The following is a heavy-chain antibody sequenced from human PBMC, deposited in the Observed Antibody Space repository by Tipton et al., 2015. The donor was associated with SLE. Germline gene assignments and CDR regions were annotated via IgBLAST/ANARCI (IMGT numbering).Heavy chain of an antibody. CDR1: GGSLSSYY. CDR2: IYASGST. CDR3: ARHEWKIAVDY. V-gene: IGHV4-4*07. J-gene: IGHJ4*02. D-gene: IGHD3-3*01. Sequence: TLSLTCTVSGGSLSSYYWSWIRQPAGKGLEWIGRIYASGSTEYNPSLKSRVTISVDPSKNQFSLRLTSVTAADTAVYYCARHEWKIAVDYWGQGILVTVSS.